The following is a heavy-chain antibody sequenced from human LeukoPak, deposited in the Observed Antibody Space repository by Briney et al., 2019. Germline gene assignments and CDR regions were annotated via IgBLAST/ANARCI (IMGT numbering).Heavy chain of an antibody. V-gene: IGHV1-2*02. CDR1: GYTFTGYY. CDR3: ARDNSGGSTWWFDP. D-gene: IGHD2-15*01. CDR2: INPNSGGT. Sequence: ASVKVSCKASGYTFTGYYMHWVRQAPGQGLEWMGWINPNSGGTNYAQKLQGRVTMTRDTSTSTVYMELSSLRSEDTAVYYCARDNSGGSTWWFDPWGQGTLVTVSS. J-gene: IGHJ5*02.